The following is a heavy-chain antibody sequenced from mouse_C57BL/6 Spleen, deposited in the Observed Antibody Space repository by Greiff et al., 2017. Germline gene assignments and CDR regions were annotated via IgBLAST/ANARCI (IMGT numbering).Heavy chain of an antibody. D-gene: IGHD2-4*01. V-gene: IGHV1-85*01. CDR1: GYTLTSYD. Sequence: QVQLQQSGPELGKPGASVKLSCKASGYTLTSYDINWVKQRPGQGLEWSGWIYPRDGSNKYNEKFKGKATLTVDTSSSTAYMELHSLTSEDSAVYFCAREGDYGNAMDYWGQGTSVTVSS. CDR2: IYPRDGSN. CDR3: AREGDYGNAMDY. J-gene: IGHJ4*01.